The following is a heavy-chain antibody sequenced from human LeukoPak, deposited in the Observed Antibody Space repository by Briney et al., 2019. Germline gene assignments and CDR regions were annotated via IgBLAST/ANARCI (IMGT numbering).Heavy chain of an antibody. D-gene: IGHD1-26*01. CDR1: PFTFSDYS. J-gene: IGHJ4*02. CDR3: ARDRNKSGSYFFDY. V-gene: IGHV3-48*01. CDR2: ISGRSSTI. Sequence: PGGSLRLSCVASPFTFSDYSMNWVRQAPGKGLEWVSYISGRSSTIYYADSVKGRFTISRDNAKNSMYLQMNSLRAEDTAVYYCARDRNKSGSYFFDYWGQGTLVTVSS.